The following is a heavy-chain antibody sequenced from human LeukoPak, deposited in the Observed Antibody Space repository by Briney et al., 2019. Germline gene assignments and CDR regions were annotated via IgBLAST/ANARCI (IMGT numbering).Heavy chain of an antibody. J-gene: IGHJ4*02. V-gene: IGHV4-59*01. CDR2: IYNSGST. CDR3: AREGGSSWPFDY. D-gene: IGHD6-13*01. CDR1: GGSLSSFY. Sequence: KPSGNPSLPCTVSGGSLSSFYWGWVRQPPGEGPEWIGYIYNSGSTNYNPSLKSRVTISVDTSKNQFSLKLSSVTAADTAVYYCAREGGSSWPFDYWGQGTLVTVSS.